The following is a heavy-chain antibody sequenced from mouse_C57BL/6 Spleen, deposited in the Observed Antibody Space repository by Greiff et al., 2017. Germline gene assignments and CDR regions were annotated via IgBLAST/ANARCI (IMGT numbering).Heavy chain of an antibody. CDR1: GYTFTDYY. V-gene: IGHV1-19*01. D-gene: IGHD1-1*01. J-gene: IGHJ2*01. CDR2: INPYNGGT. Sequence: EVQLQQSGPVLVKPGASVKMSCKASGYTFTDYYMTWVKQSPGKGLEWIGVINPYNGGTNYNQKFKGKATFTVDTSSSTAYMELNSLTSEDSAVYYCARSITTVVATGFDYWGQGTTLTVAS. CDR3: ARSITTVVATGFDY.